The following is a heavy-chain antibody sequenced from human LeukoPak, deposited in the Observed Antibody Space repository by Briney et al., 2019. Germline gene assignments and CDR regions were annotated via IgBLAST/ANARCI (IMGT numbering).Heavy chain of an antibody. CDR1: GGAFSSYG. Sequence: ASVKVSCKASGGAFSSYGFSWVRQAPGQGLEWMGRGIPFFGTAKYAQRFQGRVTITTDESTSTAYMELSSLRSEDTAIYYCAREVRDFDHFMDVWGKGTTVTVSS. V-gene: IGHV1-69*05. J-gene: IGHJ6*03. D-gene: IGHD3-9*01. CDR3: AREVRDFDHFMDV. CDR2: GIPFFGTA.